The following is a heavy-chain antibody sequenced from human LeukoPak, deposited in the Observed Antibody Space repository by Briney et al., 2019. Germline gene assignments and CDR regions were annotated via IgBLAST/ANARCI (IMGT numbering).Heavy chain of an antibody. J-gene: IGHJ4*02. CDR3: ARDWLDDSGYPDS. CDR2: IRGNGDKT. CDR1: GFTFKTYW. Sequence: GGSLRLSCAASGFTFKTYWMHWVRQAPGKGLEWVSSIRGNGDKTYYADSVKGRFTASRDNSKNTLTLQMNSLRAEDSALYYCARDWLDDSGYPDSWGQGTLVTVSS. D-gene: IGHD3-22*01. V-gene: IGHV3-23*01.